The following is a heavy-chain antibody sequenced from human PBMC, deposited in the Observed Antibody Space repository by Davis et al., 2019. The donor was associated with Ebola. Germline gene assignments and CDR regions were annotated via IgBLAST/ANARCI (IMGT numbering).Heavy chain of an antibody. D-gene: IGHD3-3*01. CDR1: GFTFSNYR. CDR3: ASNTIFGVVIIGYYYMDV. CDR2: INSDGSST. J-gene: IGHJ6*03. V-gene: IGHV3-74*01. Sequence: GESLKISCAASGFTFSNYRMHWVRQGPGKGLAWVSRINSDGSSTSYADSVKGRFTISRDNAKNTLYLQMDSLRAEDTAVYYCASNTIFGVVIIGYYYMDVWGKGTTVTVSS.